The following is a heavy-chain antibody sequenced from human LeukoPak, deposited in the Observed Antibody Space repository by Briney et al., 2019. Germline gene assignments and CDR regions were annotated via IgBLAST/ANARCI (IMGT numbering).Heavy chain of an antibody. J-gene: IGHJ4*02. Sequence: PSETLSLTCTVSGGSISSSSYYWGWIRQPPGKGLEWIGSIYYSGSTYYNPSLKSRVTISVDTSKNQFSLKLSSVTAADTAVYYCASVQSGGIAATLDYWGQGTLVTVSS. CDR1: GGSISSSSYY. CDR2: IYYSGST. CDR3: ASVQSGGIAATLDY. D-gene: IGHD6-13*01. V-gene: IGHV4-39*07.